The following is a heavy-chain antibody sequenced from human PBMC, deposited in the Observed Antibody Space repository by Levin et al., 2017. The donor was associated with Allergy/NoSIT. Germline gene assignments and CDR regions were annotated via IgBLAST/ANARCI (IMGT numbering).Heavy chain of an antibody. CDR3: ARGSFRYGNDYGDYDQIGRVAFDI. CDR2: INHSGST. D-gene: IGHD4-17*01. Sequence: SETLSLTCAVYGGSFSGYYWSWIRQPPGKGLEWIGEINHSGSTNYNPSLKSRVTISVDTSKNQFSLKLSSVTAADTAVYYCARGSFRYGNDYGDYDQIGRVAFDIWGQGTMVTVSS. V-gene: IGHV4-34*01. J-gene: IGHJ3*02. CDR1: GGSFSGYY.